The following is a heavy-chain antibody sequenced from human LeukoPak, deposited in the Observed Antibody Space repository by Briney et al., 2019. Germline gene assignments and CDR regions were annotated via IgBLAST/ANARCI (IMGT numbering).Heavy chain of an antibody. CDR3: ARTNYVPALYYFDY. V-gene: IGHV4-59*01. D-gene: IGHD2/OR15-2a*01. J-gene: IGHJ4*02. CDR2: IYYSGST. Sequence: SETLSLTCTVSGGSISSYYWSRIRQPPGKGLEWIGYIYYSGSTNYNPSLKSRVTISVDTSKNQFSLKLSSVTAADTAVYYCARTNYVPALYYFDYWGQGTLVTVSS. CDR1: GGSISSYY.